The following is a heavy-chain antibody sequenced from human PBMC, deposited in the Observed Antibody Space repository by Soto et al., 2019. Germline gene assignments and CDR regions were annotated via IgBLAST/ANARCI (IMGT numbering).Heavy chain of an antibody. CDR2: VSGYSGNT. CDR1: GYPFTSFG. D-gene: IGHD2-8*02. V-gene: IGHV1-18*01. J-gene: IGHJ4*02. CDR3: ARDRSSIYWYYSFDY. Sequence: QVQLVQSGAEVRKPGASVKVSCKASGYPFTSFGISWVRQAPGQGLEWMVWVSGYSGNTNDAPILQGRVTMTTDTSTSTAYMELRSLRSDDTAVYYCARDRSSIYWYYSFDYWGQGTLVTVSS.